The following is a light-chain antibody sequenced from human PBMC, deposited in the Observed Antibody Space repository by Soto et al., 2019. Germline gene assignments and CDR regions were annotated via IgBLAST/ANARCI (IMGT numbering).Light chain of an antibody. CDR3: QQRRNWPPYT. CDR1: QSVSSY. CDR2: DAS. Sequence: EIVLTHSPATLSLSPGERATLSCRASQSVSSYLAWYQQKPGQAPRLLIYDASNRATGIPARFSGSGSGTDFTLTISRLEPEDFAVYYCQQRRNWPPYTFGQGTKLEIK. J-gene: IGKJ2*01. V-gene: IGKV3-11*01.